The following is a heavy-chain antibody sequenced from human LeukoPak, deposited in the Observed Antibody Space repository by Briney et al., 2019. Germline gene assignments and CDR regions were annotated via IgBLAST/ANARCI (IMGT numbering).Heavy chain of an antibody. Sequence: ASVKVSCKASGYTFINFDINWVRQATGQGLEWMGWMNPNSGNTGYAQKFQGRVTMTRNTSVNTAYMELSSLKSEDTAVYYCARGRGNIATTGGWFDPWGQGTLVTVSS. CDR2: MNPNSGNT. J-gene: IGHJ5*02. V-gene: IGHV1-8*01. CDR1: GYTFINFD. D-gene: IGHD6-13*01. CDR3: ARGRGNIATTGGWFDP.